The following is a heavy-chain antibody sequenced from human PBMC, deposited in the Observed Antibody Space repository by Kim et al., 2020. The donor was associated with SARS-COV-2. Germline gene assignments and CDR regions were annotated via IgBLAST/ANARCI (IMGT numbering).Heavy chain of an antibody. CDR3: ARDLDGDYDWYFDL. CDR1: GFTFSSYW. V-gene: IGHV3-74*01. CDR2: INVDGRST. J-gene: IGHJ2*01. D-gene: IGHD4-17*01. Sequence: GGSLRLSCAASGFTFSSYWIHWVRQSPGKGLLWVSRINVDGRSTNYADSVKGRFTISRDNAKNTLYLQMNSVRADDTAVYYCARDLDGDYDWYFDLWGRGTLVTVSS.